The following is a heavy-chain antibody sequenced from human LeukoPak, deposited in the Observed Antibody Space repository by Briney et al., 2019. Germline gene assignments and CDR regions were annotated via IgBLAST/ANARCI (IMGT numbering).Heavy chain of an antibody. D-gene: IGHD6-13*01. V-gene: IGHV1-24*01. CDR1: GYTLTELS. CDR2: FDPEDGET. Sequence: ASVKVSCKVSGYTLTELSMHWVRQAPGKGLEWMGGFDPEDGETIYAEKFQGRVTITADTSTDTAYMELSSLRSEDTAVYYCATVSAAGPPKDWGQGTLVTVSS. CDR3: ATVSAAGPPKD. J-gene: IGHJ4*02.